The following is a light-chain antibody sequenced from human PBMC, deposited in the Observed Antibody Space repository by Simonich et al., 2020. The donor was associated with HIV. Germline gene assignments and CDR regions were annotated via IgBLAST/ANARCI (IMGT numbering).Light chain of an antibody. V-gene: IGKV3-15*01. CDR3: QQCNNWPPGT. J-gene: IGKJ1*01. Sequence: EIVMTQSPATLSVSPGERATLSCRASQSVSRNLAWYQQKHGQAPRLLIHGASTRATGIPARFSGSGSGTEFTLTISSLQSEDFAVYCCQQCNNWPPGTFGQGTKVEIK. CDR1: QSVSRN. CDR2: GAS.